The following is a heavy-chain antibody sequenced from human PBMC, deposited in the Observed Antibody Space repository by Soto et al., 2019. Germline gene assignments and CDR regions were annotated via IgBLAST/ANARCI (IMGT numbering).Heavy chain of an antibody. CDR3: ARVNGLYFDWLLYEGGPFDY. J-gene: IGHJ4*02. CDR1: GGSFSGYY. V-gene: IGHV4-34*01. D-gene: IGHD3-9*01. CDR2: INHSGST. Sequence: SETLSLTCAVYGGSFSGYYWSWVRQPPGKGLEWIGEINHSGSTNYNPSLKSRVTISVDTSKNQFSLKLSSVTAADTAVYYCARVNGLYFDWLLYEGGPFDYWGQGTLVTVSS.